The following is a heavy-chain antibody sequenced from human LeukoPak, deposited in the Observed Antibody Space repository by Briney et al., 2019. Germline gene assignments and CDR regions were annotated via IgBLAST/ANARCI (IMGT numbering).Heavy chain of an antibody. CDR2: IYTSGST. CDR1: GGSISSGSYY. D-gene: IGHD5-18*01. J-gene: IGHJ6*03. CDR3: ARERPTAMVTRSPPYYYYYYMDV. V-gene: IGHV4-61*02. Sequence: PSETLSLTCTVSGGSISSGSYYWSWIRQPAGKGLEWIGRIYTSGSTNYNPSLKSRVTISVDTSKNQFSLKLSSVTAADTAVYYCARERPTAMVTRSPPYYYYYYMDVWGKGTTVTIS.